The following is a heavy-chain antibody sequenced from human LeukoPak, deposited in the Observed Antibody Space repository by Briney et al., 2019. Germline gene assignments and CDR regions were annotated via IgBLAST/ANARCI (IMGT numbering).Heavy chain of an antibody. V-gene: IGHV4-39*07. CDR2: IYYSGST. CDR3: ARDSSRFLDY. CDR1: GGSISSSSYY. Sequence: PSETLSLTCTVSGGSISSSSYYWGWIRQPPGMGLEWIGSIYYSGSTYYNPSLKSRVTISVDTSKNQFSLKLSSVTAADTAVYYCARDSSRFLDYWGQGTLVTVSS. J-gene: IGHJ4*02. D-gene: IGHD2-2*01.